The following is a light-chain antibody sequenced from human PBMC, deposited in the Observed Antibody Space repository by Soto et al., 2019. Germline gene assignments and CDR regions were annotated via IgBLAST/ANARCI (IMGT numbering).Light chain of an antibody. Sequence: QSALTQPPSASGSPGQSVTISCTGTSSDVGAYIYVSWYQQHPGKAPKLMIYEVSKRPSGVPDRFSGSKSGNTASLTVYGLQAEDEADYYCSSYAGSNTVVFGGGTKVTVL. V-gene: IGLV2-8*01. CDR3: SSYAGSNTVV. CDR2: EVS. J-gene: IGLJ2*01. CDR1: SSDVGAYIY.